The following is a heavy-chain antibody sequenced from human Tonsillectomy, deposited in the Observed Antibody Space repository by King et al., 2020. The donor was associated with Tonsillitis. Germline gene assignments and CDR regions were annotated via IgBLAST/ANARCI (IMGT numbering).Heavy chain of an antibody. J-gene: IGHJ4*02. V-gene: IGHV5-51*01. D-gene: IGHD6-19*01. CDR3: ARRDKGSGWYN. CDR1: GYNFTNNW. CDR2: IYPGDSDT. Sequence: VQLVESGAEVKKPGESLKISCTGSGYNFTNNWIGWVRQMPGKGLEWMGIIYPGDSDTRYSPSFQGQVTISADNSISTAYLQWSSLKASDTAMYYCARRDKGSGWYNWGQGTLVTVSS.